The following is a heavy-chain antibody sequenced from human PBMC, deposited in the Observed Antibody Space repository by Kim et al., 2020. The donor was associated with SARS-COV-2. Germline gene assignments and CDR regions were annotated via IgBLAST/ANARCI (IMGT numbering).Heavy chain of an antibody. D-gene: IGHD6-6*01. V-gene: IGHV4-61*01. CDR1: GGSVSSGSYY. CDR3: ARVYRGGIAAQGDWFDP. Sequence: SETLSLTCTVSGGSVSSGSYYWSWIRQPPGKGLEWIGYIYYSGSTNYNPSLKSRVTISVDTSKNQFSLKLSSVTAADTAVYYCARVYRGGIAAQGDWFDPWGQGTLVTVSS. J-gene: IGHJ5*02. CDR2: IYYSGST.